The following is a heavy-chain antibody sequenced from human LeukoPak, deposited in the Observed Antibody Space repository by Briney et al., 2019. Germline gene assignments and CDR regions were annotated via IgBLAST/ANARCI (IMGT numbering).Heavy chain of an antibody. Sequence: SQTLSLTCTVSGGSISSGDYYWSWIREPPGKGLEWIGYIYYSGSTYYNPPLKSRVTISVDTSKNQFSLKLSSVTAADTAVYYCAREGTYYDFWSGYSEYYFDYWGQGTLVTVSS. D-gene: IGHD3-3*01. V-gene: IGHV4-30-4*08. J-gene: IGHJ4*02. CDR2: IYYSGST. CDR1: GGSISSGDYY. CDR3: AREGTYYDFWSGYSEYYFDY.